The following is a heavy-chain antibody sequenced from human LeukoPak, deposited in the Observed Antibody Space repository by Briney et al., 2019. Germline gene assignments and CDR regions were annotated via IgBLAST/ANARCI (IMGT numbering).Heavy chain of an antibody. CDR3: AKDKDPLRYFDWELDY. CDR2: ISWNSGSI. CDR1: GFAFLNYG. Sequence: GGSLRLSCAASGFAFLNYGMSWVRQAPGKGLEWVSGISWNSGSIGYADSVKGRFTISRDNAKNSLYLQMNSLRAEDTALYYCAKDKDPLRYFDWELDYWGQGTLVTVSS. V-gene: IGHV3-9*01. D-gene: IGHD3-9*01. J-gene: IGHJ4*02.